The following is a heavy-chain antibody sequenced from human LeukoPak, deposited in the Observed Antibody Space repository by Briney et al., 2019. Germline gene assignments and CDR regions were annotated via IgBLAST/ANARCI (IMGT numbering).Heavy chain of an antibody. Sequence: ASVKVSCKASGYIFTTYYVHWVRQAPGQRLEWMGWINAGNGNTKYSQKFQGRVTITRETSARTAYMELSSLRSDDMAVYYCARGDYYDTSSYIAFWGQGTMVTVSS. CDR2: INAGNGNT. V-gene: IGHV1-3*01. J-gene: IGHJ3*01. CDR3: ARGDYYDTSSYIAF. CDR1: GYIFTTYY. D-gene: IGHD3-22*01.